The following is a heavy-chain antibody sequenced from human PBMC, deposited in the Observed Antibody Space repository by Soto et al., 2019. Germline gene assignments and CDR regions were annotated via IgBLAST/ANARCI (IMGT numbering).Heavy chain of an antibody. CDR2: ISSSSSYT. CDR3: ARYRDYYDSSGYYPSQYYYGMDV. CDR1: GFTFSDYY. V-gene: IGHV3-11*06. J-gene: IGHJ6*02. D-gene: IGHD3-22*01. Sequence: GSLRLSCAASGFTFSDYYMSWIRQAPGKGLEWVSYISSSSSYTNYADSVKGRFTISRDNAKNSLYLQMNSLRAEDTAVCYCARYRDYYDSSGYYPSQYYYGMDVWGQGTTVTVSS.